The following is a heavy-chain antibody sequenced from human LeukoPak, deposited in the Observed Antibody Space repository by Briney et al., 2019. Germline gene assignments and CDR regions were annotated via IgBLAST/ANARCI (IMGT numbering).Heavy chain of an antibody. D-gene: IGHD5-12*01. Sequence: PSENLSLTSTVSGGSISSYDWNWIRQSPEKGLEWIGYIYYTGSTNYNPSLKSRVTISLDTSKNQFSLKLSSVTAADTAVYYCARKVGGYDSFDYWGQGTLVTVSS. CDR1: GGSISSYD. J-gene: IGHJ4*02. CDR2: IYYTGST. CDR3: ARKVGGYDSFDY. V-gene: IGHV4-59*01.